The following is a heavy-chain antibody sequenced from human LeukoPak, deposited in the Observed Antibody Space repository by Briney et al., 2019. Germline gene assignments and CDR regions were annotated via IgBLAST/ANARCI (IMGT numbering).Heavy chain of an antibody. Sequence: ASVKVSCKVSGYTLTELSMHWVRQAPGKGLEWMGGFDPENGETIYAQKFQGRVTMTEDTSTDTAYMELSSPRSEDTAVYYCARELEMATIWVFDYWGQGTLVTVSS. D-gene: IGHD5-24*01. CDR1: GYTLTELS. CDR3: ARELEMATIWVFDY. V-gene: IGHV1-24*01. J-gene: IGHJ4*02. CDR2: FDPENGET.